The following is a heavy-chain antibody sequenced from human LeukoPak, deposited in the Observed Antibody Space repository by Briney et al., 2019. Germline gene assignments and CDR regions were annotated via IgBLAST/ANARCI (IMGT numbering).Heavy chain of an antibody. D-gene: IGHD6-19*01. CDR1: GYTFTSYG. CDR2: ISAYNGNT. J-gene: IGHJ5*02. Sequence: ASVKVSCKASGYTFTSYGISWVRQAPGQGLEWMGWISAYNGNTNYAQKFQGRVTMTRNTSISTAYMELSSLRSEDTAVYYCARVKGLAVAGRGNWFDPWGQGTLVTVSS. CDR3: ARVKGLAVAGRGNWFDP. V-gene: IGHV1-18*01.